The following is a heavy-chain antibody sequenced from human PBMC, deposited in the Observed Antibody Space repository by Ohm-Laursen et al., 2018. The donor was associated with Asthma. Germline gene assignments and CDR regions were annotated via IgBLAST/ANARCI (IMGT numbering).Heavy chain of an antibody. CDR3: AKGRQVGATKYYFDY. Sequence: SLRLSCAASGFTFSSYGMHWVRQAPGKGLEWVAVISYDGSNKYYADSVKGRFTISRDNSKNTLYLQMNSLRAEDTAVYYCAKGRQVGATKYYFDYWGQGTLVTVSS. J-gene: IGHJ4*02. V-gene: IGHV3-30*18. D-gene: IGHD1-26*01. CDR1: GFTFSSYG. CDR2: ISYDGSNK.